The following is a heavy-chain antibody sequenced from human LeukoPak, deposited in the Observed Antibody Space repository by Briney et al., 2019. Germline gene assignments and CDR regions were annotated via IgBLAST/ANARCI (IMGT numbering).Heavy chain of an antibody. CDR1: GFTSNSYW. D-gene: IGHD3-3*01. Sequence: GGSLRLSCAASGFTSNSYWMSWVRQVPGKGLEWVANIKQDGSDKYYVDSVKGRFTISRDNAKNSLYLQLNSLRTEDTAVYYCARAFSDYWSGLNAFDIWGQGTMVTVSS. V-gene: IGHV3-7*01. J-gene: IGHJ3*02. CDR2: IKQDGSDK. CDR3: ARAFSDYWSGLNAFDI.